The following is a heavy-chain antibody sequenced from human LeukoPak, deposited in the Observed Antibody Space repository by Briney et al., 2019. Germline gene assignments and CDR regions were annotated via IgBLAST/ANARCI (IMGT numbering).Heavy chain of an antibody. D-gene: IGHD3-10*01. CDR2: INHSGST. Sequence: SETLSLTCAVYGGSFSGYYWSWIRQPPGKGLEWIGEINHSGSTNYNPSLKSRVTISVDTSKNQFSLKLSSVTAADTAVYYCARSLTTIVRGVMNYYYSGMYVWGQGPTVTVSS. V-gene: IGHV4-34*01. J-gene: IGHJ6*02. CDR1: GGSFSGYY. CDR3: ARSLTTIVRGVMNYYYSGMYV.